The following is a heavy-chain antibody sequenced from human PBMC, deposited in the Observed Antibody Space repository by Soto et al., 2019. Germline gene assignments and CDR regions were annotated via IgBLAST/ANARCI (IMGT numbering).Heavy chain of an antibody. CDR1: GFNFRSYG. V-gene: IGHV3-33*01. CDR3: ARNSGEYEVFDI. D-gene: IGHD4-17*01. Sequence: QVQLVESGGGVVHPGGCLTLSCAASGFNFRSYGRHWVRQAPGKGLEWLAVIWDDGRTTYYADSVKGRFTISRDNPQNTLSLQVNSLRVEDTAMFYCARNSGEYEVFDIWGQGTLVSVSS. J-gene: IGHJ3*02. CDR2: IWDDGRTT.